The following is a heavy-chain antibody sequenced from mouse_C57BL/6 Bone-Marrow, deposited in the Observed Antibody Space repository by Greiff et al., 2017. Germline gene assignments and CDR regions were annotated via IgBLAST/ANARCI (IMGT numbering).Heavy chain of an antibody. D-gene: IGHD1-1*01. V-gene: IGHV5-9*01. CDR3: ARQVTTVLATKYFDV. CDR2: LSGAGGNT. CDR1: GFTFSSYT. J-gene: IGHJ1*03. Sequence: EVKLMESGGGLVKPGGSLKLSCAASGFTFSSYTMSWLRQTPEKRLQWVAALSGAGGNTYYPDSVKGRFTISRDNDKNILYLQMSSLRSEDTALYYCARQVTTVLATKYFDVWGTGTTVTVSS.